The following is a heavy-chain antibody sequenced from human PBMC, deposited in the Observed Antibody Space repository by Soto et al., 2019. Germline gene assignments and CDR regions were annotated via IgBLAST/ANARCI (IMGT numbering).Heavy chain of an antibody. Sequence: SETLSLTCTVSGGSISSYYWSWIRQPPGKGLEWIGYIYYSGSTNYNPSLKSRVTISVDTSKNQFSLKLSSVTAADTAVYYCARGGMKGTLHYYYMDVWGRGTTVTVSS. V-gene: IGHV4-59*01. CDR1: GGSISSYY. CDR3: ARGGMKGTLHYYYMDV. J-gene: IGHJ6*03. D-gene: IGHD3-16*01. CDR2: IYYSGST.